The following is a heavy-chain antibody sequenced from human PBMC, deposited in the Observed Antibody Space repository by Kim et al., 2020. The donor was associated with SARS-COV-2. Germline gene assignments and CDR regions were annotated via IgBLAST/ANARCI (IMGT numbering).Heavy chain of an antibody. D-gene: IGHD6-25*01. CDR3: ARDHVSDFDY. V-gene: IGHV3-74*01. J-gene: IGHJ4*02. Sequence: STSYADAMTVQFTITRANAKNTLYLQTNSPRAEYTAVYYCARDHVSDFDYWGQGTLVTVSS. CDR2: ST.